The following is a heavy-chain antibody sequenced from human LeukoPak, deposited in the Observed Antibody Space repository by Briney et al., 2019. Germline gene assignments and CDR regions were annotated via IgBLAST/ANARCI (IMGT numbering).Heavy chain of an antibody. V-gene: IGHV4-59*01. J-gene: IGHJ4*02. CDR3: ARDKQHSYGRYFDH. Sequence: SETVSLTCSVSGDSISTYHWNWIRKPPGKGLEWIGYMQSTGNSKYNPSLRSRVNMFVDTSENQAALILSSVTAADTAVYYCARDKQHSYGRYFDHWGQGALVTVSS. CDR2: MQSTGNS. CDR1: GDSISTYH. D-gene: IGHD3-16*01.